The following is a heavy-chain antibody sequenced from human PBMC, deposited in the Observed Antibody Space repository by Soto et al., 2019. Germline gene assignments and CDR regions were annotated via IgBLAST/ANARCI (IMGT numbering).Heavy chain of an antibody. CDR3: AKDRSRYSSGWHNWFDP. CDR1: GFTFSNYG. D-gene: IGHD6-19*01. V-gene: IGHV3-23*01. Sequence: PGGSLRLSCAASGFTFSNYGMSWVRQAPGKGLDWVSSTSGSGDNTFYADSVKGRFTISRDNSKNKLYLQMNSLSPEDTAVYYCAKDRSRYSSGWHNWFDPWGQGTPVTVPQ. CDR2: TSGSGDNT. J-gene: IGHJ5*02.